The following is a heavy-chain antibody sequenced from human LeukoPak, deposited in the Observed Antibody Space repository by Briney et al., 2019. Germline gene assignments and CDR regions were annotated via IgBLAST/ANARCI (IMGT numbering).Heavy chain of an antibody. Sequence: PSETLSLTCTVSGGSISSYYWSWIRQPPGKGLEWIGYIYYSGSTNYNPSLKSRVTMSVDTSKNQFSLKLSSVTAADTAVYYCARDSFPRNFFWSGYEDNNNWFDPWGQGTLVTASS. CDR1: GGSISSYY. CDR2: IYYSGST. J-gene: IGHJ5*02. CDR3: ARDSFPRNFFWSGYEDNNNWFDP. D-gene: IGHD3-3*01. V-gene: IGHV4-59*12.